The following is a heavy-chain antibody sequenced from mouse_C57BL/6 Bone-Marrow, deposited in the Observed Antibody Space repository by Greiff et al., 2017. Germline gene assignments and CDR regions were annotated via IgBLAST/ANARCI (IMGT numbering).Heavy chain of an antibody. CDR3: ARWGYSKEFAY. D-gene: IGHD2-5*01. CDR1: GYTFTSYW. CDR2: IDPSDSYT. Sequence: QVQLQQPGAELVMPGASVKLSCKASGYTFTSYWMHWVKQRPGQGLEWIGEIDPSDSYTNYNQKFKGKSTLTVDKSSSTAYMQLSSLTSEDSAVYYGARWGYSKEFAYWGQGTLVTVSA. J-gene: IGHJ3*01. V-gene: IGHV1-69*01.